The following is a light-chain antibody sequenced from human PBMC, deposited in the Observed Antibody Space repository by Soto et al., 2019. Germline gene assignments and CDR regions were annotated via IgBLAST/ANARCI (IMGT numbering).Light chain of an antibody. Sequence: EIVLTQSPGTLSLSPGERATLSCRASQSVSSSYLAWYQQKPGQAPRLLIYGASSRATGIPDRFSGSGSGTDFSLTITSLQSEDSAVYYCQQYTNWPPITFGQGTRLEIK. CDR3: QQYTNWPPIT. J-gene: IGKJ5*01. CDR2: GAS. V-gene: IGKV3-20*01. CDR1: QSVSSSY.